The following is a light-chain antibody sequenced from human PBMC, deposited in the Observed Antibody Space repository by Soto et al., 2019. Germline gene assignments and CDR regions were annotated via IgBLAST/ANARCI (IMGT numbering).Light chain of an antibody. V-gene: IGKV3-11*01. CDR1: QSVSNS. Sequence: EIVLTQYPATLSLSPGERATLSCWASQSVSNSLAWYQQRPGQSPRLLIYDVSTRAPGIPARFGGSGSGTDFTLTISSLETEDFAVYYCQQRSNWPLTFGGGTKVEI. CDR2: DVS. CDR3: QQRSNWPLT. J-gene: IGKJ4*01.